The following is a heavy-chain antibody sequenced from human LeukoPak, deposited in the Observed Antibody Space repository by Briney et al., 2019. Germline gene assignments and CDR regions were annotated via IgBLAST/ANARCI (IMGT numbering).Heavy chain of an antibody. CDR2: IYYSGST. V-gene: IGHV4-39*07. J-gene: IGHJ4*02. Sequence: SETLSLTCTVSGGSISSSSYYWGWIRQPPGKGLEWIGSIYYSGSTYYNPSLKSRVTISVDTSKNQFSLKLSSVTAADTAVYYCARDRSGSYGSAYYFDYWGQGTLVTVSS. CDR3: ARDRSGSYGSAYYFDY. D-gene: IGHD1-26*01. CDR1: GGSISSSSYY.